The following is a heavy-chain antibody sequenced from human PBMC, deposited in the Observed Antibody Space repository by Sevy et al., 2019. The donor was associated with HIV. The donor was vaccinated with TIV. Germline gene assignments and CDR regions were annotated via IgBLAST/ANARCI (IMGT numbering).Heavy chain of an antibody. D-gene: IGHD3-10*01. V-gene: IGHV3-21*01. CDR3: ARGGATMVRGVIMYY. CDR2: ISSSSSYI. CDR1: GFTFSSYS. Sequence: GESLKISCAASGFTFSSYSMNWVRQAPGKGLEWVSSISSSSSYIYYADSLKGRFTISRDNAKNSLYLQMNSLRAEDTAVYCCARGGATMVRGVIMYYWGQGTLVTVSS. J-gene: IGHJ4*02.